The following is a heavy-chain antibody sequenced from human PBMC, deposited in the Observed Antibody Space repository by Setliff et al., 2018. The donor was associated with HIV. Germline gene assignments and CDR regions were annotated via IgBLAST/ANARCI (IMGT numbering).Heavy chain of an antibody. V-gene: IGHV4-61*02. CDR2: VTVNGAT. CDR3: SRGPPFDR. J-gene: IGHJ2*01. CDR1: GDSMTSGSYY. Sequence: KASETLSLTCTVSGDSMTSGSYYWTWIRQPAGKRLEWIGRVTVNGATEYNPSLQSRVTISVDTSENQFSLKVTSVTAADTATYYCSRGPPFDRWGRGTLVTVSS.